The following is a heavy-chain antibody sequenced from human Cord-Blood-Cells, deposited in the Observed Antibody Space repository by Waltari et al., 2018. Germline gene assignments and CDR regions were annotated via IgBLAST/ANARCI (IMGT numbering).Heavy chain of an antibody. CDR3: ARALTVVTAFDI. D-gene: IGHD2-15*01. J-gene: IGHJ3*02. Sequence: QVQLQQWGAGLLTPSETLSLTCAVYGGSFSGFYWSLIRQPPGKGLEWIGEINHSGISNYDPSLKVRVTLSGGTSKKQFSLKRISVTAEYTAVYYCARALTVVTAFDICGEGTMVTVSS. V-gene: IGHV4-34*01. CDR2: INHSGIS. CDR1: GGSFSGFY.